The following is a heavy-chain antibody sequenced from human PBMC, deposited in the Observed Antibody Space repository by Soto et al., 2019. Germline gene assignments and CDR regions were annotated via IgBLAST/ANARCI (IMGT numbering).Heavy chain of an antibody. Sequence: SQTLSLTCAISGDSVSGNSAAWNWIRQSPSRGLEWLGRTYYRSKWYNDYAVSVKSRITINPDTSKNQFSLQLNSVTPEDTAVYYCARSAPLGRIAAAGTQGYYFDYWGQGTLVTVSS. CDR2: TYYRSKWYN. D-gene: IGHD6-13*01. CDR3: ARSAPLGRIAAAGTQGYYFDY. V-gene: IGHV6-1*01. CDR1: GDSVSGNSAA. J-gene: IGHJ4*02.